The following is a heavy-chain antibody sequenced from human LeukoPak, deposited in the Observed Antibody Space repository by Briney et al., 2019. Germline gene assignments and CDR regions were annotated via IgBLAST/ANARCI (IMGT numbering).Heavy chain of an antibody. Sequence: SETLSLTCTVSAGSISSYHWSWIRQPPGKGLEWIGYISYSGGTNYNPSLKSRVTISVDTSKNQFSLGVRSVTAADTATYYCARGARSYDSCGQGILVTVSS. J-gene: IGHJ4*02. CDR2: ISYSGGT. CDR1: AGSISSYH. V-gene: IGHV4-59*01. CDR3: ARGARSYDS.